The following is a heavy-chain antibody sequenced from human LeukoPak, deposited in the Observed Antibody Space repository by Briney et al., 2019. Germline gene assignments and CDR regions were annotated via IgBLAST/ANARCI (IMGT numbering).Heavy chain of an antibody. CDR3: ARAGLWFGELSQGWFDP. D-gene: IGHD3-10*01. CDR1: GGSFSGYY. CDR2: INHSGST. Sequence: SETLSLTCAVYGGSFSGYYWSWIRQPPGKGLEWIGEINHSGSTNYNPSLKSRVTISVDTSKNQFSLKLSSVTAADTAVYYCARAGLWFGELSQGWFDPWGQGTLVTVYS. V-gene: IGHV4-34*01. J-gene: IGHJ5*02.